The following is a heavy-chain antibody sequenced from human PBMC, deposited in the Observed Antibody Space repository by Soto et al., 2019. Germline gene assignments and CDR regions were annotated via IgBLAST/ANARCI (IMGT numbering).Heavy chain of an antibody. J-gene: IGHJ4*02. CDR1: GGSISSSNW. D-gene: IGHD4-17*01. V-gene: IGHV4-4*02. CDR3: ARGEEYDYGDDSFDY. CDR2: IYHSGST. Sequence: QVQLQESGPGLVKPSGTLSLTCAVSGGSISSSNWWSWVRQPPGKGLEWIGEIYHSGSTNYNPSLKSRVTRSVDKSKSQFSLKLSSVTAADTAVYYCARGEEYDYGDDSFDYWGQGTLVTVSS.